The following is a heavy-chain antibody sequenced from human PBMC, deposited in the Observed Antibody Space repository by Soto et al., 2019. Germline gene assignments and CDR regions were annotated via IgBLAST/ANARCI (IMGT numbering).Heavy chain of an antibody. J-gene: IGHJ4*02. V-gene: IGHV1-8*01. CDR1: GYTFISYD. D-gene: IGHD5-12*01. CDR2: MNPNTGDT. Sequence: QVQLVQSGAEVKKPGASVKVSCKASGYTFISYDINWVRQATGQGLEWMGWMNPNTGDTDYAQKFQGRVTMTRNTSINTANLELSSLRSDDTAVYFCARGDGYIFDYWGQGTLVTVSS. CDR3: ARGDGYIFDY.